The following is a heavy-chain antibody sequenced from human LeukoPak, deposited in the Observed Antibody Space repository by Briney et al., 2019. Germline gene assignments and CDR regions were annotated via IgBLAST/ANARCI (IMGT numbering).Heavy chain of an antibody. CDR3: AKDLEMATIGPFDY. J-gene: IGHJ4*02. CDR1: GFTFSSYG. D-gene: IGHD5-24*01. CDR2: IWYDGSNK. V-gene: IGHV3-33*06. Sequence: GGSLRLSCAASGFTFSSYGMHWVRRAPGKGLEWVAVIWYDGSNKYYADSVKGRFTISRDNSKNTLYLQMNSLRAEDTAVYYCAKDLEMATIGPFDYWGQGTLVTVSS.